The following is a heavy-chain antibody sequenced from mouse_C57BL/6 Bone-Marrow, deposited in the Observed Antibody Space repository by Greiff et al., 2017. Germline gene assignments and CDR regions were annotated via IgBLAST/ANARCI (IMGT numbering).Heavy chain of an antibody. CDR2: FYPGSGSI. CDR3: ARHEEGGFYYDYDPWFAY. D-gene: IGHD2-4*01. J-gene: IGHJ3*01. V-gene: IGHV1-62-2*01. CDR1: GYTFTEYT. Sequence: VQGVESGAELVKPGASVKLSCKASGYTFTEYTIHWVKQRSGQGLEWIGWFYPGSGSIKYNEKFKDKATLTADKSSSTVYMGLSRLTSEDSAVYFCARHEEGGFYYDYDPWFAYWGQGTLVTVSA.